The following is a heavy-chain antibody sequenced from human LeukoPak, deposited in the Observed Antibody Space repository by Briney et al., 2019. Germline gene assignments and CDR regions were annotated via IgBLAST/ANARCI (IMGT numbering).Heavy chain of an antibody. CDR2: IRSKIYGGAP. D-gene: IGHD6-19*01. V-gene: IGHV3-49*03. CDR1: GFTFADFT. CDR3: ARGSGRNAMVDW. Sequence: GGSLRPSCSASGFTFADFTMSWFRQSPGQGLEWVGFIRSKIYGGAPEHAASVAARFTISRDDSNSIAYLQMNSLQAEDTAVYYCARGSGRNAMVDWWGQGTLVTVSS. J-gene: IGHJ4*02.